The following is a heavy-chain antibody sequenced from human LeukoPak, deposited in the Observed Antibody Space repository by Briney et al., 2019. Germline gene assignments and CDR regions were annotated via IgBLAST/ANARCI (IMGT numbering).Heavy chain of an antibody. V-gene: IGHV4-34*01. J-gene: IGHJ5*02. D-gene: IGHD6-13*01. CDR1: GGSISSYY. CDR2: INHSGST. CDR3: ARLHPYSSSWGSHNWFDP. Sequence: NPSETLSLTCTVSGGSISSYYWSWIRQPPGKGLEWIGEINHSGSTNYNPSLKSRVTISVDTSKSQFSLKLSSVTAADTAVYYCARLHPYSSSWGSHNWFDPWGQGTLVTVSS.